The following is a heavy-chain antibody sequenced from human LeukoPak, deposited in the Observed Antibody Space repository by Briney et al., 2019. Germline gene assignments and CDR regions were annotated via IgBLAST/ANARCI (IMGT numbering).Heavy chain of an antibody. D-gene: IGHD3-22*01. CDR3: ARGRSAYYYDSSGYLFDY. J-gene: IGHJ4*02. V-gene: IGHV1-69*01. CDR2: IIPIFGIA. Sequence: GSSVKVSCKASGGTFSSYAISWVRQAPGQGLEWMGGIIPIFGIANYAQKFQGRVTITADESTSTAYMELSSLRSEDTAVYYCARGRSAYYYDSSGYLFDYWGQGTLVTVSS. CDR1: GGTFSSYA.